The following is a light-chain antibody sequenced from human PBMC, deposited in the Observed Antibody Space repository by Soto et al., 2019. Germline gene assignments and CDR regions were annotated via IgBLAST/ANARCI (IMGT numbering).Light chain of an antibody. CDR2: DVS. Sequence: QSALTQPRSVSGSPGQSVTISCTGTSSDVGGYNFVSWYQQHPGKAPKLMIYDVSKRPSGVPDRFSGSKSGNTASLTITGLQAEDEADYYCRSYAGCYTWVFGTGTKPTVL. J-gene: IGLJ1*01. V-gene: IGLV2-11*01. CDR1: SSDVGGYNF. CDR3: RSYAGCYTWV.